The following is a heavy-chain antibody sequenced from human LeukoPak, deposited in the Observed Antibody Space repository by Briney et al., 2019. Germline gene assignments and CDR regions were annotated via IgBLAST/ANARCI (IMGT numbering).Heavy chain of an antibody. CDR2: IFYSGST. CDR3: ARKGYFDS. CDR1: GGSISSYY. Sequence: SETLSLTCTVSGGSISSYYWNWIRQPPGKGLEWIGYIFYSGSTSYNPSLKSRVTISLDTSKNQFSLKLTSVTAPDTAMYYCARKGYFDSWGQGTLVTVSS. J-gene: IGHJ4*02. V-gene: IGHV4-59*08.